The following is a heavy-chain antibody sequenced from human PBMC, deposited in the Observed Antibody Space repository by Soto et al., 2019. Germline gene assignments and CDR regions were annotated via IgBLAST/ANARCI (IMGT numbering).Heavy chain of an antibody. D-gene: IGHD6-13*01. CDR3: ARSRGPEPFRIAAAGTPASY. J-gene: IGHJ4*02. V-gene: IGHV3-21*01. CDR1: GFTFSSYS. CDR2: ISSSSSYI. Sequence: GGSLRLSCAASGFTFSSYSMNWVRQAPGKGLEWVSSISSSSSYIYYADSVKGRFTISRDNAKNSLYLQMNSLRAEDTAVYYCARSRGPEPFRIAAAGTPASYWGQGTLVTVSS.